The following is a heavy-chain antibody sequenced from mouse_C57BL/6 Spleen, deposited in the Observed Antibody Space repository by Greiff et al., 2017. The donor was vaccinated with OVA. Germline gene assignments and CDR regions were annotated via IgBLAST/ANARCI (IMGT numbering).Heavy chain of an antibody. J-gene: IGHJ4*01. V-gene: IGHV2-5*01. CDR1: GFSLTSYG. CDR3: AKCPSNYEADAMDY. D-gene: IGHD2-5*01. Sequence: QVQLQQSGPGLVQPSQSLSITCTVSGFSLTSYGVHWVRQSPGKGLEWLGVIWRGGSTDYNAAFMSRLSITKDNSKIQVFFKMNSLQADDTAIYYCAKCPSNYEADAMDYWGQGTSVTVSS. CDR2: IWRGGST.